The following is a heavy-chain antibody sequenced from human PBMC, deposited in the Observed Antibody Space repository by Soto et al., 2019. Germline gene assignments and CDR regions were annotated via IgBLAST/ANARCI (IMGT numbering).Heavy chain of an antibody. CDR2: MNPNSGNT. Sequence: ASVKVSCKASGYTFTSYDINWVRQATGKGLEWMGWMNPNSGNTGYAQKFQGRVTMARNTSISTAYMELSSLRSEDTAVYYCSRGRIVLMVYAIGPYYMDVWGKGTTVTVSS. J-gene: IGHJ6*03. CDR3: SRGRIVLMVYAIGPYYMDV. CDR1: GYTFTSYD. V-gene: IGHV1-8*01. D-gene: IGHD2-8*01.